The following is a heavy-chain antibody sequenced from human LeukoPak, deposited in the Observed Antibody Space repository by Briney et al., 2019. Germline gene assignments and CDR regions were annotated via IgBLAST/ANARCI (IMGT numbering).Heavy chain of an antibody. Sequence: GSLRLSCAASGFTVSSKYMSWVRQAPGKGLEWVSVIYSGGSTYCADSVKGRFTISRDNSKNTLYLQMNSLRAEGTAVYYCARERNLEIAVAGTIFDYWGQGTLVTVSS. D-gene: IGHD6-19*01. CDR1: GFTVSSKY. CDR2: IYSGGST. CDR3: ARERNLEIAVAGTIFDY. J-gene: IGHJ4*02. V-gene: IGHV3-66*01.